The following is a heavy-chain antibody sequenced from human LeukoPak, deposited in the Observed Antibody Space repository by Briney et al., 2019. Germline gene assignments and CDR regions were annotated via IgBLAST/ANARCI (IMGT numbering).Heavy chain of an antibody. CDR2: IYCSGST. V-gene: IGHV4-39*01. D-gene: IGHD3-10*01. J-gene: IGHJ4*02. CDR3: ARHVVTMVRGVEGYFDY. CDR1: GGSISSSSYY. Sequence: SETLSLTCTVSGGSISSSSYYWGWIRQPPGKGLEWIGSIYCSGSTYYNPSLKSRVTISVDTSKNQFSLKLSSVTAADTAVYYCARHVVTMVRGVEGYFDYWGQGTLVTVSS.